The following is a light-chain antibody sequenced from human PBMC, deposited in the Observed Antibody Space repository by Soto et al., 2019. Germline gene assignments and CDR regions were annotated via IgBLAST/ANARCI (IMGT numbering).Light chain of an antibody. CDR3: QHYNSYSEA. V-gene: IGKV1-5*03. CDR1: QEISNY. CDR2: KAS. J-gene: IGKJ1*01. Sequence: SQLTQSPSSLSASVGDRVTITCRASQEISNYLAWYQQKPGKAPKLLIYKASTLKSGVPSRFSGSGSGTEFTLTISSLQPDDFATYYCQHYNSYSEAFGQGTKVDIK.